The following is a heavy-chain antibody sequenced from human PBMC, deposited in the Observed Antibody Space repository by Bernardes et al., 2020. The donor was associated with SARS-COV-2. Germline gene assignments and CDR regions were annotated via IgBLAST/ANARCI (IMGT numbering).Heavy chain of an antibody. CDR3: GRYLDI. V-gene: IGHV3-48*03. J-gene: IGHJ4*02. CDR1: GFTFSTSE. D-gene: IGHD2-2*03. Sequence: GGSLRLSCVTSGFTFSTSEMNWVRQAPGKGLEWVAHISSSGDRIYYGGSVKGRFTISRDNAKNSLFLQMNSLRVEDTAVYYCGRYLDIRGQGTLVTVSS. CDR2: ISSSGDRI.